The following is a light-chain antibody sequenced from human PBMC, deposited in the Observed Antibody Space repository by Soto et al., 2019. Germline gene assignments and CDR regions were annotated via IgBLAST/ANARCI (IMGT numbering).Light chain of an antibody. CDR2: DAS. CDR3: QQDGRSSCLLT. V-gene: IGKV3-20*01. Sequence: ELVLTQSPGTLSLSPGERVTLSCRASQSVTSTYLAWYQQKPGQAPRLLIYDASTRATCILDRFSGSGSGTDFSLTISRLEPEDFAGYYCQQDGRSSCLLTFGPGTKLDIK. CDR1: QSVTSTY. J-gene: IGKJ3*01.